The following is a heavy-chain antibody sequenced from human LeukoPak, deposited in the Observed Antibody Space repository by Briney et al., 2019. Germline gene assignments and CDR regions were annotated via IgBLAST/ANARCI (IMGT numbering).Heavy chain of an antibody. D-gene: IGHD1-14*01. V-gene: IGHV4-59*11. CDR1: GASISGHY. CDR3: PRDRISINALDM. J-gene: IGHJ3*02. Sequence: SETLSLTCTVSGASISGHYLTWLRQPPGKGLEWIGYFSHIGSTNYNPSLKSRVTISVDTSKNQFSLKLTSVTAADTAVDYCPRDRISINALDMWGQGTMVTVSS. CDR2: FSHIGST.